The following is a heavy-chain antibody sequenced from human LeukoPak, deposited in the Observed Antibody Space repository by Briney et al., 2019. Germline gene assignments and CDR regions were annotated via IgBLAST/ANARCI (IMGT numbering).Heavy chain of an antibody. CDR1: GGSISSSSYY. CDR2: IYYSGST. CDR3: ARDPRYSSGWAPFDY. J-gene: IGHJ4*02. Sequence: SETLSLTCTVSGGSISSSSYYWGWIRQPPGKGLEWIGSIYYSGSTYYNPSLKSRVTISVDTSKNQFSLKLSSVTAADTAVYYCARDPRYSSGWAPFDYWGQGTLVTVSS. D-gene: IGHD6-19*01. V-gene: IGHV4-39*07.